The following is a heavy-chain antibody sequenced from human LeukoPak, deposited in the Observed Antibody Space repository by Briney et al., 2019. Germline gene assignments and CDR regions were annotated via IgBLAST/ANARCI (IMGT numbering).Heavy chain of an antibody. CDR2: IYTSGST. D-gene: IGHD3-22*01. Sequence: SETLSLTCTVSGGSISSYYWSWIRQPAGKGLEWIGRIYTSGSTNYNPSLKSRVTMSVDTSKNQFSLKLSSVTAADTAVYYCARGDMTYYYDSSGYRTPFYYYYYMDVWGKGTTVTVSS. CDR3: ARGDMTYYYDSSGYRTPFYYYYYMDV. J-gene: IGHJ6*03. V-gene: IGHV4-4*07. CDR1: GGSISSYY.